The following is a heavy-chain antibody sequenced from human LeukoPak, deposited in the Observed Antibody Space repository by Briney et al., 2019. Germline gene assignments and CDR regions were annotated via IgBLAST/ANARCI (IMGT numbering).Heavy chain of an antibody. Sequence: ASVKVSCTASGYTFTSYGISWVRQAPGQGLEWMGWISAYNGNTNYAQKLQGRVTMTTDTSTSTAYMELRSLRSDDTAVYYCARDYAVGTDYYDSSGLPPPFDYWGQGTLVTVSS. CDR1: GYTFTSYG. CDR2: ISAYNGNT. CDR3: ARDYAVGTDYYDSSGLPPPFDY. J-gene: IGHJ4*02. D-gene: IGHD3-22*01. V-gene: IGHV1-18*01.